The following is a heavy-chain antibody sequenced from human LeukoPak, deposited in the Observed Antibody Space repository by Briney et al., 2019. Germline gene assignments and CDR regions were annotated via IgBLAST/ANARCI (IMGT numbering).Heavy chain of an antibody. V-gene: IGHV1-2*06. J-gene: IGHJ3*02. Sequence: ASVKVSCKASGYTFTGYYMHWVRQAPGQGLEWMGRINPNSGGTNYAQKFQGRVTMTRDTSISTAYMELSRLRSDDTALYYCAKNWGWDAFDIWGQGTMVTVSS. CDR3: AKNWGWDAFDI. CDR2: INPNSGGT. D-gene: IGHD3-16*01. CDR1: GYTFTGYY.